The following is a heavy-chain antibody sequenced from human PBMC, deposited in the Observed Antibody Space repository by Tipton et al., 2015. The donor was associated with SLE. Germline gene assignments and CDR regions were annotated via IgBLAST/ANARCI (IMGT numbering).Heavy chain of an antibody. Sequence: TLSLTCTVSGGSISSGGYYWSWIRQHPGKGLEWIGYIYYSGSTYYNPSLKSRVTISVDTPKNQFSLKLSSVTAADTAVYYCARREAAGTGTALDYWGQGPLVTVSS. D-gene: IGHD6-19*01. CDR1: GGSISSGGYY. CDR2: IYYSGST. V-gene: IGHV4-31*03. J-gene: IGHJ4*02. CDR3: ARREAAGTGTALDY.